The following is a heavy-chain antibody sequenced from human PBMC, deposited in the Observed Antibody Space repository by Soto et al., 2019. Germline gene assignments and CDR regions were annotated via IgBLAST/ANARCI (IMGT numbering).Heavy chain of an antibody. Sequence: PGGSLRLSCAASGFNFSSYGMHWVRQAPGKGLEWVAVIWYDGSNKYYADSVKGRFTISRDNSKNTLYLQMNSLRAEDTAVYYCARDLYYYGSGSYYHRGPDGMDVWGQGTTVTVSS. CDR3: ARDLYYYGSGSYYHRGPDGMDV. CDR2: IWYDGSNK. CDR1: GFNFSSYG. J-gene: IGHJ6*02. D-gene: IGHD3-10*01. V-gene: IGHV3-33*01.